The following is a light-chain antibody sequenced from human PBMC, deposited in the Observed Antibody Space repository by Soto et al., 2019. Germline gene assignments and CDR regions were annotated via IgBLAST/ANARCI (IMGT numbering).Light chain of an antibody. CDR1: QSVSGL. V-gene: IGKV1-5*03. J-gene: IGKJ5*01. CDR3: QQRSRWPAAVIT. CDR2: KAS. Sequence: DIQMTQSPSTLSASVGDRVTITCRASQSVSGLLAWYQQKPGKAPKLLIYKASSLESWVPSRFSGSGSGTEFTLTISSLQPDDFAVYYCQQRSRWPAAVITFGQGTRREI.